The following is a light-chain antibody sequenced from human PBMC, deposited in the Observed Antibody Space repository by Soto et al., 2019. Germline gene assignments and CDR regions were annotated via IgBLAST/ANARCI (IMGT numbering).Light chain of an antibody. V-gene: IGKV3-15*01. Sequence: EIMVTQSPATLSVSPGERATLSCRTSQSVSSNLAWYQQKPGQAPRLLIFGASTRATGIPARFSGSGSGTDFTLTISRLQSEDFAVYYCQQYNNWPPFTFGPGTKVDIK. CDR1: QSVSSN. J-gene: IGKJ3*01. CDR3: QQYNNWPPFT. CDR2: GAS.